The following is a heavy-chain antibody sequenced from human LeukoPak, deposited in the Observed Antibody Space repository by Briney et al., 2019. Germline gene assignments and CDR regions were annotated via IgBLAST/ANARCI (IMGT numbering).Heavy chain of an antibody. Sequence: GGSLRLSCAASEFSVGSNYMTWVRQAPGKGLEWVSLIYSGGSTYYADSVRGRFTISRDNSKNTLYLQMNSLRAEDTAVYYCAKTRPRGSSSWPYYFDYWGQGTLVTVSS. J-gene: IGHJ4*02. V-gene: IGHV3-66*01. D-gene: IGHD6-13*01. CDR3: AKTRPRGSSSWPYYFDY. CDR2: IYSGGST. CDR1: EFSVGSNY.